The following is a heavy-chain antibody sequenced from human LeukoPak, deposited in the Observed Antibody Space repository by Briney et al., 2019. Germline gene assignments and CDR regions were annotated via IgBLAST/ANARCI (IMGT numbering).Heavy chain of an antibody. CDR3: ARRRGIVEATGAFDI. V-gene: IGHV4-59*08. CDR1: GGSISSYY. Sequence: PSETLSLTCTVSGGSISSYYWSWIRLPPGKGLEWIGYIYYSGSTNYNPSLKSRVIMSADTSKNQFSLKLSSVTAADTAVYYCARRRGIVEATGAFDIWGQGTMVTVSS. CDR2: IYYSGST. D-gene: IGHD1-26*01. J-gene: IGHJ3*02.